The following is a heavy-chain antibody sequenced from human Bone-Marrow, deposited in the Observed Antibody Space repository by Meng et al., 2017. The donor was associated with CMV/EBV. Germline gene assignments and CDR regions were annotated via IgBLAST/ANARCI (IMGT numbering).Heavy chain of an antibody. D-gene: IGHD4/OR15-4a*01. Sequence: GESLKISCAASGFTFSSSAMNWVRQAPGKGLEWVSAISGSDGSTYYADSVKGRFTISRDNSKNTLYLQMNSLRAEDTAVYYCAKDTKYGDYGDYWGQGTLVTVSS. CDR3: AKDTKYGDYGDY. CDR2: ISGSDGST. J-gene: IGHJ4*02. V-gene: IGHV3-23*01. CDR1: GFTFSSSA.